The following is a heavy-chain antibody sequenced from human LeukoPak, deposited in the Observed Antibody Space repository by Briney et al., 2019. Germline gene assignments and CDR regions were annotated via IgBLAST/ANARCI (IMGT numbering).Heavy chain of an antibody. D-gene: IGHD6-13*01. J-gene: IGHJ4*02. V-gene: IGHV4-34*01. CDR1: GGSFSGYY. Sequence: SSETLSLTCAVYGGSFSGYYWSWIRQPPGKGLEWIGEINHSGSTNYNPSLKSRVTISVDTSKNQFSLKLSSVTAADTAVYYCARRPAAGYYFDYWGQGTLVTVSS. CDR2: INHSGST. CDR3: ARRPAAGYYFDY.